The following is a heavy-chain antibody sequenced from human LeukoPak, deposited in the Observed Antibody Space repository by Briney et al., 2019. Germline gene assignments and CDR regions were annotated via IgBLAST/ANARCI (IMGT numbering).Heavy chain of an antibody. D-gene: IGHD3-10*01. Sequence: GGSLRLSCAASGFTFSSYGMHWVRQAPGKGLEWVAVISYDGSNKYYADSVKGRFTISRDNSKNTLYLQMNSLRAEDTAVYYCAKDRGYYYGSGNYSSYFDYWGQGTTVTVSS. J-gene: IGHJ4*02. CDR2: ISYDGSNK. CDR1: GFTFSSYG. V-gene: IGHV3-30*18. CDR3: AKDRGYYYGSGNYSSYFDY.